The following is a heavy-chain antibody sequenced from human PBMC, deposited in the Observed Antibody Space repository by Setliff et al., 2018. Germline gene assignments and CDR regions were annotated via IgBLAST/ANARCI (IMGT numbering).Heavy chain of an antibody. D-gene: IGHD3-9*01. Sequence: ASVKVSCKASGYTFTNYYINWVRQAPGQGLEWMGIINPRAGTTSYAQKLQGRLTMTEDTSTDTAYMELSSLRSEDTAVYYCATGFLRYDILTGYYQRPHYFEYWGQGTQVTVSS. CDR1: GYTFTNYY. CDR2: INPRAGTT. CDR3: ATGFLRYDILTGYYQRPHYFEY. J-gene: IGHJ4*02. V-gene: IGHV1-46*04.